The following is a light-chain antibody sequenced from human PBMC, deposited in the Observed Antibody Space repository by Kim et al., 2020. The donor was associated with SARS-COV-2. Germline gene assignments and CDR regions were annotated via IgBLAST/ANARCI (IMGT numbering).Light chain of an antibody. CDR2: TNN. J-gene: IGLJ3*02. Sequence: QSVTIFCSGSSSNIGTNTVNWYQQLPGTAPKLLIYTNNQRPSGVPDRFSGSKSGTSASLAVSGLQPEDEADYYCAAWDDNLTGWVFGGGTQLTVL. CDR3: AAWDDNLTGWV. CDR1: SSNIGTNT. V-gene: IGLV1-44*01.